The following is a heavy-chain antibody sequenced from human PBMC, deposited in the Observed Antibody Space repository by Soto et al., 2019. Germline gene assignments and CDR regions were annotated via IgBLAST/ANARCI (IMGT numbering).Heavy chain of an antibody. D-gene: IGHD3-10*01. V-gene: IGHV4-31*03. J-gene: IGHJ3*02. CDR1: GASISRGGHC. CDR3: ARDRGNADAFDI. Sequence: SETLSLTCTVSGASISRGGHCWGWIRQHPGKGLEWIGYIYYSGSTHYNPSLKSRVTISVDTSKNQFSLRLSSVTAADTAVYYCARDRGNADAFDIWGQGTMVTVS. CDR2: IYYSGST.